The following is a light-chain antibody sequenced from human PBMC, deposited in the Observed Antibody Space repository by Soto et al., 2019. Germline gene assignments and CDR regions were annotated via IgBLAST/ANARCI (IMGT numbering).Light chain of an antibody. CDR3: QQYNNYFT. J-gene: IGKJ1*01. CDR1: QSVQTW. V-gene: IGKV1-5*03. CDR2: KAT. Sequence: IQLTQSPSTLSASVVDRVTITGRASQSVQTWLAWFQQKPGKAPKLLIYKATTLETGVPSRFSGSGSETEFTLTISSLQPDDLGTYYCQQYNNYFTFGQGTKVDIK.